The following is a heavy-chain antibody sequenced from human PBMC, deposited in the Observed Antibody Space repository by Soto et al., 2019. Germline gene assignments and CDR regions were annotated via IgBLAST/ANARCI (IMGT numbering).Heavy chain of an antibody. CDR3: AVDYGGNCFDY. CDR2: IFTSEST. Sequence: SETLSLTCTVSGGSNSIYYWSWIRQPAGKGLEWIGRIFTSESTNYNPSLKSRVTMSADTSKNQFSLKLRSVTAADTAVYYCAVDYGGNCFDYWGQGIRVTVSS. V-gene: IGHV4-4*07. CDR1: GGSNSIYY. J-gene: IGHJ4*02. D-gene: IGHD2-21*01.